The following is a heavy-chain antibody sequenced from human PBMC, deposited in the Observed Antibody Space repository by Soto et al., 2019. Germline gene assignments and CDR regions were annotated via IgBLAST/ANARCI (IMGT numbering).Heavy chain of an antibody. V-gene: IGHV4-59*01. CDR2: IYYSGST. CDR1: GGSISSYY. Sequence: SVTLPLTCTVSGGSISSYYWSWIRQPPGKGLEWIGYIYYSGSTNYNPSLKSRVTISVDTSKNQFSLKLSSVTAADTAVYYCARGRPLFDYWGQGTLVTVSS. J-gene: IGHJ4*02. CDR3: ARGRPLFDY.